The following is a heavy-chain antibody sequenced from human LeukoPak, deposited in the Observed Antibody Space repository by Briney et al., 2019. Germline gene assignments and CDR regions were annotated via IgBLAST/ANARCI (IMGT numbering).Heavy chain of an antibody. J-gene: IGHJ4*02. D-gene: IGHD3-9*01. Sequence: PGGSLRLSCAASGFTFSSYSMNWVRQAPGKGLEWVSSISSSSSYIYYADSVKGRFTISRDNAKNSLYLQMNSLRAEDTAVYYCARVNGYLTGILTGPYSGYWGQGTLVTVSS. CDR2: ISSSSSYI. CDR3: ARVNGYLTGILTGPYSGY. CDR1: GFTFSSYS. V-gene: IGHV3-21*01.